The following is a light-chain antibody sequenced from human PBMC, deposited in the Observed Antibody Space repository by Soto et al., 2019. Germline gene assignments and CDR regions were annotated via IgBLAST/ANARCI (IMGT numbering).Light chain of an antibody. CDR1: QGIGSF. CDR2: SAS. Sequence: DLQLTQSPSFLSASVGDRVTITCRASQGIGSFLAWYQQKPGKAPRLLIYSASTLQSGVSLRFSGSGSGTEFTLTISSLQSEDFATYYCQQFNSYPPTFGQGTKVEI. J-gene: IGKJ1*01. CDR3: QQFNSYPPT. V-gene: IGKV1-9*01.